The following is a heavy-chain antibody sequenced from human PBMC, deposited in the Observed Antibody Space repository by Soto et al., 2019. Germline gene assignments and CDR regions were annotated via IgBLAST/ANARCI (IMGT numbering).Heavy chain of an antibody. Sequence: EVQLLESGGGLVQPGGSLRLSCAASGFTFSSYAMSWVRQAPGKGLEWVSAISGSGGSTYYADSVKGRFTISRDTSKNTQYMQMNSVRAEDTVVYYCAKDKASGYPYYGYCGMDVWGQGTTVTVSS. CDR3: AKDKASGYPYYGYCGMDV. CDR1: GFTFSSYA. D-gene: IGHD5-18*01. V-gene: IGHV3-23*01. CDR2: ISGSGGST. J-gene: IGHJ6*02.